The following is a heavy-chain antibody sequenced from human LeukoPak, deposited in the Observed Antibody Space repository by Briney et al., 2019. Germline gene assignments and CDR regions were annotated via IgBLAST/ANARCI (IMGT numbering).Heavy chain of an antibody. J-gene: IGHJ4*02. CDR3: ARLISSGYSGYVVDY. D-gene: IGHD5-12*01. Sequence: SETLSLTCAVYGGSFSGYYWSWIRQPPGKGLEWIGEINHSGSTSYSPSLKSRVTISVDTSKNQFSLKLSSVTAADTAVYYCARLISSGYSGYVVDYWGQGTLVTVSS. V-gene: IGHV4-34*01. CDR1: GGSFSGYY. CDR2: INHSGST.